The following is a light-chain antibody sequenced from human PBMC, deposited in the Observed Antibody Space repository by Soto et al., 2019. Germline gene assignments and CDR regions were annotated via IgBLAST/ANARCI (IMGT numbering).Light chain of an antibody. CDR2: SNI. CDR1: SSNIGSNY. V-gene: IGLV1-47*02. J-gene: IGLJ7*01. Sequence: QSVLTQPPSASGTAGQRVTISCSGSSSNIGSNYVYWYQQLPGMAPKLLIYSNIHRPSGVPDRFSGSKSGTSASLAISGLRSEDEADSYCAAWDDSLSRAVFGGGTQLTVL. CDR3: AAWDDSLSRAV.